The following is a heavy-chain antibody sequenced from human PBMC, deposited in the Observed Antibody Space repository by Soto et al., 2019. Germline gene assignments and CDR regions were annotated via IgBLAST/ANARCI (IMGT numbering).Heavy chain of an antibody. CDR3: ARLYGSGSYSYFDY. Sequence: QVQLQESGPGLVKPSQTLSLTCTVSGGSISSGGYYWSWIRQHPGKGLEWIGYIYYSGSTYYNPSLKRRVTISVDTSKNQFSLKLSSVTAADTAVYYCARLYGSGSYSYFDYWGQGTLVTVSS. D-gene: IGHD3-10*01. CDR2: IYYSGST. V-gene: IGHV4-31*03. CDR1: GGSISSGGYY. J-gene: IGHJ4*02.